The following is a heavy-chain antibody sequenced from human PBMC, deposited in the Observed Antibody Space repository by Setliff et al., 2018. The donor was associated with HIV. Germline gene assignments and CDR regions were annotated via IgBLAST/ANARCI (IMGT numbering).Heavy chain of an antibody. D-gene: IGHD1-1*01. J-gene: IGHJ5*02. CDR2: IDYSGST. V-gene: IGHV4-59*01. Sequence: PSETLSLTCSVSGDSISRYYWSWIRQPPGKGLEWIGYIDYSGSTSYNPSLKSRVTISKGTSTNTAYMELTSLTSDDTAVYYCARDIGITTTGKGWFEPWGQGTQVTVSS. CDR1: GDSISRYY. CDR3: ARDIGITTTGKGWFEP.